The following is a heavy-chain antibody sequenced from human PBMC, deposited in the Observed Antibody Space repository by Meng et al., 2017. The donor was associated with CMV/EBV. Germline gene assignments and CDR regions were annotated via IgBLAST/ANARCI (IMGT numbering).Heavy chain of an antibody. CDR1: GGSFSGYY. D-gene: IGHD3-22*01. CDR2: INHSGST. J-gene: IGHJ4*01. V-gene: IGHV4-34*01. Sequence: QVQRSQLGAGLLTPSGTLSLTCAVYGGSFSGYYWSWIRQPPGKGLEWIGEINHSGSTNYNPSLKSRVTISVDTSKNQLSLKLSSVTAADTVVYYCARVWDSGWDYWGHGNLVTVSS. CDR3: ARVWDSGWDY.